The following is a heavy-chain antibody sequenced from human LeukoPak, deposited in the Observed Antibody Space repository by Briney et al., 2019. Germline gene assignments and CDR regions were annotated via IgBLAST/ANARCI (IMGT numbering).Heavy chain of an antibody. Sequence: GGSLRLSCAASGFTFASYGMSWVRQALGKGLEWVSFITTNGGRTSYADSVEGRFTISRDNPRNTLYMQMNSLRDGDTAVYYCAIMHGYYDGTGYWVQWGQGTLVTVSS. CDR2: ITTNGGRT. CDR1: GFTFASYG. D-gene: IGHD3-22*01. J-gene: IGHJ1*01. CDR3: AIMHGYYDGTGYWVQ. V-gene: IGHV3-23*01.